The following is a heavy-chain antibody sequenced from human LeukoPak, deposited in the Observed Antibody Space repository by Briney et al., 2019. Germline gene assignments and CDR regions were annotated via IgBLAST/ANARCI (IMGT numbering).Heavy chain of an antibody. V-gene: IGHV3-30*18. J-gene: IGHJ4*02. CDR3: AKDLKGDTAL. CDR1: GFTFSSYG. D-gene: IGHD5-18*01. CDR2: ISYDGSNK. Sequence: PGGSLRLSCAASGFTFSSYGMHWVRQAPGKGLEWVAVISYDGSNKYYADSVKGRFTISRDNSKNTQYLQMNSLRAEDTAVYYCAKDLKGDTALWGQGTLVTVSS.